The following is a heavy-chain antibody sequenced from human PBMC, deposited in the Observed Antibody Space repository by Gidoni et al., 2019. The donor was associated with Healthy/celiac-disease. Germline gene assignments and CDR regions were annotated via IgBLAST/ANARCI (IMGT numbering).Heavy chain of an antibody. CDR1: GYTFTSYG. CDR2: ISAYNGNT. D-gene: IGHD2-2*01. Sequence: QVQLVQSGAEVKKPGASVKVSCKASGYTFTSYGISWVRQAPGQGLEWMGWISAYNGNTNYAQKLQGRVTMTTDTSTSTAYMELRSLRSDDTAVYYCARDPPSVYCSSTSCYHNKYYYYYYGMDVWGQGTTVTVSS. J-gene: IGHJ6*02. CDR3: ARDPPSVYCSSTSCYHNKYYYYYYGMDV. V-gene: IGHV1-18*01.